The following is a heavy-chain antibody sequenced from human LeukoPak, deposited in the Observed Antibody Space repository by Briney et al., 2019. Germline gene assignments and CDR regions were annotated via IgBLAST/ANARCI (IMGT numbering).Heavy chain of an antibody. CDR2: LYHTGST. D-gene: IGHD5-12*01. CDR3: ARERSGYESGDDSYYYYMDV. Sequence: PSETLSLTCTVSDDSISSGYYWGWIRQPPGKGLEWIGSLYHTGSTYYNPSLKSRVTMSVDTSKNQFSLKLNSVTAADTAVYYCARERSGYESGDDSYYYYMDVWGKGTTVTISS. CDR1: DDSISSGYY. J-gene: IGHJ6*03. V-gene: IGHV4-38-2*02.